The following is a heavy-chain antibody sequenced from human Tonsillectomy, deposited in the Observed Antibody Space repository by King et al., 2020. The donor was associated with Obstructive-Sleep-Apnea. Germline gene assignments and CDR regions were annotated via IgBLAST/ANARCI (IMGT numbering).Heavy chain of an antibody. CDR2: IYYSGST. J-gene: IGHJ4*02. V-gene: IGHV4-59*08. CDR3: ARHTGIYDNLLYFDL. Sequence: YWSWIRQPPGKGLEWIGYIYYSGSTKYNPSLKSRVTISIDTSRNQFSIMLNSVTAADTAVYYCARHTGIYDNLLYFDLWGKGTLVTVSS. D-gene: IGHD3-16*01. CDR1: Y.